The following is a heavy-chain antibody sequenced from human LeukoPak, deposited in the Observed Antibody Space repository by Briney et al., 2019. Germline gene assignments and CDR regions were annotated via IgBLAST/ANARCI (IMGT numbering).Heavy chain of an antibody. CDR3: AKLVDAEYYFDY. CDR1: SFPFSSYG. D-gene: IGHD2/OR15-2a*01. Sequence: GSPLTLLCAASSFPFSSYGMQWLRHATGKAGEGVAVISYDGSNKYYADSVKGRFTISRDNSKNTLYLQMNSLRAEDTAVYYCAKLVDAEYYFDYWGQGTLVTVSS. J-gene: IGHJ4*02. CDR2: ISYDGSNK. V-gene: IGHV3-30*18.